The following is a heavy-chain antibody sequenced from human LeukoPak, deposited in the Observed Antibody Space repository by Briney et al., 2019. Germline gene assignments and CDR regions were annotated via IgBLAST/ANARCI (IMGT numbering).Heavy chain of an antibody. J-gene: IGHJ6*03. CDR2: IYYSGST. CDR3: ASWGIAAAGYYYYYYMDG. CDR1: GGSMSSYY. Sequence: SETLSLTCTVSGGSMSSYYWSWIRQPPGKGLEWIGYIYYSGSTNYNPSLKSRVTISVDTSKNQFSLKLSSVTAADTAVYYCASWGIAAAGYYYYYYMDGWGKGTTATVSS. D-gene: IGHD6-13*01. V-gene: IGHV4-59*01.